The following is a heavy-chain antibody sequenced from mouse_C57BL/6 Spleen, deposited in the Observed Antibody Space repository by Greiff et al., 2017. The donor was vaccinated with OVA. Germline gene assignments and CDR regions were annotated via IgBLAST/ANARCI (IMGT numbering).Heavy chain of an antibody. Sequence: VQLQQSGAELVRPGASVTLSCKASGYTFTDYEMHWVKQTPVHGLEWIGAIDPETGGTAYNQKFKGKSTLTVDKSSSTAYMQLSSLTSEDSAVYYCARDYGSSYVGYFDVWGTGTTVTVSS. D-gene: IGHD1-1*01. J-gene: IGHJ1*03. CDR3: ARDYGSSYVGYFDV. CDR2: IDPETGGT. CDR1: GYTFTDYE. V-gene: IGHV1-15*01.